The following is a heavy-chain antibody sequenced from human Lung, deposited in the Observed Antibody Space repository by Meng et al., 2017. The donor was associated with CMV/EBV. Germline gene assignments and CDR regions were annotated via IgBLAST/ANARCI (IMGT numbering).Heavy chain of an antibody. CDR3: ARDLAFGGLYDY. Sequence: GESLKISCGASGFIFSSYSMNWVRQAPGKGLEWVSSISSSSSYIYYADTVKGRFTISRYNAKNSLYLQMNSLRAEDTALYYCARDLAFGGLYDYWGQGTLVTVSS. CDR1: GFIFSSYS. D-gene: IGHD6-19*01. J-gene: IGHJ4*02. V-gene: IGHV3-21*01. CDR2: ISSSSSYI.